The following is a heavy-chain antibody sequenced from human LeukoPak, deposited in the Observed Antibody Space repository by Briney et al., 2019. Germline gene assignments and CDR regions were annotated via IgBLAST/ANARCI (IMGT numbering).Heavy chain of an antibody. V-gene: IGHV1-2*02. CDR2: INPNSGGT. D-gene: IGHD3-10*01. Sequence: ASVKVSCKASGYIFTSYGISWVRQAPGQGLEWMGWINPNSGGTNYAQKLQGRVTMTRDTSISTAYMELSRLRSDDTAVYYCARSSGSGSYYWFDPWGQGTLVTVSS. CDR3: ARSSGSGSYYWFDP. CDR1: GYIFTSYG. J-gene: IGHJ5*02.